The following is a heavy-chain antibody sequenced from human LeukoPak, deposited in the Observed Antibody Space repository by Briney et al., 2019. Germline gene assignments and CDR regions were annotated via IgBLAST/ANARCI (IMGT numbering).Heavy chain of an antibody. CDR1: GFSFSTSS. CDR2: ISDNSYYI. CDR3: GRVAANDDYDQRFDY. Sequence: GGSLRLSCAAYGFSFSTSSMTWVRQAPGKGLEWVSSISDNSYYIYYAESVKGRFTTSRDNPKGSLFLHMNSLRAEDTAVYYCGRVAANDDYDQRFDYWGQGTLVTVSS. D-gene: IGHD4-17*01. J-gene: IGHJ4*02. V-gene: IGHV3-21*01.